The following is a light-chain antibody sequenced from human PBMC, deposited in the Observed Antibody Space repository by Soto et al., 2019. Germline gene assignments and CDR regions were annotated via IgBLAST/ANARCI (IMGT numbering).Light chain of an antibody. J-gene: IGKJ1*01. Sequence: EIVLTQSPGTLSLSPGERATLSCRASQSVSSSYLAWYQQKPGQAPRLLIYGASSRATGIPDRFSGSGSGTDFTLTISSLQPDDFATYYCQQCYSYSGTFGQGTKVEI. CDR1: QSVSSSY. CDR2: GAS. V-gene: IGKV3-20*01. CDR3: QQCYSYSGT.